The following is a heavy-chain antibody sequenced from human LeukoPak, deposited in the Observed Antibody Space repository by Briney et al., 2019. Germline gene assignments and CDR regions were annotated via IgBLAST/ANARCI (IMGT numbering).Heavy chain of an antibody. J-gene: IGHJ4*02. Sequence: ASVKVSCKTSGYTFTHYYIHWVRQAPGQGLEWMGIINPSGGSTNYAQTCQGRLSMTRDTSTSTVYMELSSLRSEDTAVYYCARGAHSYAQDFWGQGTLVTVSS. D-gene: IGHD5-18*01. CDR1: GYTFTHYY. CDR2: INPSGGST. V-gene: IGHV1-46*01. CDR3: ARGAHSYAQDF.